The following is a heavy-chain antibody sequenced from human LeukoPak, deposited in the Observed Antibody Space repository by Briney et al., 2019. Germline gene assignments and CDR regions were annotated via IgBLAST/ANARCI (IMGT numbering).Heavy chain of an antibody. CDR1: GFTFRRLG. V-gene: IGHV3-30*02. J-gene: IGHJ5*02. CDR2: VEHDGTTK. Sequence: GGSLRLSCPASGFTFRRLGMHWVRQAPGKGLEWVAFVEHDGTTKYYADSVKGRFSISRDNSKDTLFLQMNSLRVDDTSMYYCVTDLHGINWYVHWGQGTLVTVSS. D-gene: IGHD3-3*02. CDR3: VTDLHGINWYVH.